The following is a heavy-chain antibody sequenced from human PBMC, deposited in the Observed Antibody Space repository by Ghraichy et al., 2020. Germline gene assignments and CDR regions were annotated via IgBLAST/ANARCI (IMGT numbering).Heavy chain of an antibody. CDR2: ISISGTAI. CDR1: GLTFSSYE. V-gene: IGHV3-48*03. CDR3: ATYRYSDILAGYYMALDY. J-gene: IGHJ4*02. D-gene: IGHD3-9*01. Sequence: GGSLRLSCAASGLTFSSYEMNWVRQAPGKGLEWVSYISISGTAIYYAESVKGRFTISRDNAKNSLYLQMNSLRAEDTAVYYCATYRYSDILAGYYMALDYWGQGTLFTVSS.